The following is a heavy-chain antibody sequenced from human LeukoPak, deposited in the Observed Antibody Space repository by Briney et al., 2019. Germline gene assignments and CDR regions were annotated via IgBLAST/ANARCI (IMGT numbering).Heavy chain of an antibody. CDR3: ARLKDDVTKFDY. CDR2: INQDVSRT. CDR1: GFTFSSYG. Sequence: GGSLRLSCAASGFTFSSYGMHWVRQAPGKGLEWVASINQDVSRTHYVDSVKGRFTISRDNAKSSLFLQMTSLRVEDTAVYFCARLKDDVTKFDYWGHGTLVTVSS. D-gene: IGHD2-8*01. V-gene: IGHV3-7*01. J-gene: IGHJ4*01.